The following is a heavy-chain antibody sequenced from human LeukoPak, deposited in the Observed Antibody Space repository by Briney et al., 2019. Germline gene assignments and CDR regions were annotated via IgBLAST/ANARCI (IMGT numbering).Heavy chain of an antibody. V-gene: IGHV4-59*01. CDR1: GGSISSCY. Sequence: SETLSLTCTVSGGSISSCYWSWIRQPPGKGLEWIGYIYYSGSTNYNPSLKSRVTISVDTSKNQFSLKLSSVTAADTAVYYCARLSIAAYYYYGMDVWGQGTTVTVSS. CDR2: IYYSGST. D-gene: IGHD6-25*01. J-gene: IGHJ6*02. CDR3: ARLSIAAYYYYGMDV.